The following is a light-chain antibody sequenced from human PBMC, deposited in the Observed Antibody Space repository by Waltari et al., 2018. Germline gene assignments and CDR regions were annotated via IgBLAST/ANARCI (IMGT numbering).Light chain of an antibody. CDR1: QSLLYSNGYNY. V-gene: IGKV2-28*01. CDR2: FGS. J-gene: IGKJ1*01. Sequence: DIVVTQSPLSLPVTPGEPASISCRSSQSLLYSNGYNYLDWYLQKPGQSPQLLIQFGSHRASGVPDRFSGGGSGTNFTLKMSTVEAEDVGVYYCMQALQTPWTFGQGTTVEIK. CDR3: MQALQTPWT.